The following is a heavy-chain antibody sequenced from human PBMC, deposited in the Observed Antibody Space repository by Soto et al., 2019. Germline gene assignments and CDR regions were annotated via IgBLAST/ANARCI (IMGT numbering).Heavy chain of an antibody. CDR3: ARVDILTGYYTHHHYFDY. J-gene: IGHJ4*02. CDR2: IYYSGST. D-gene: IGHD3-9*01. CDR1: GGSISSYY. V-gene: IGHV4-59*01. Sequence: SETLSLTCTVSGGSISSYYWSWIRQPPGKGLEWIGYIYYSGSTNYNPSLKSRVTISVDTSKNQFSLKLSSVTAADTAVYYCARVDILTGYYTHHHYFDYWGQGTLVTVSS.